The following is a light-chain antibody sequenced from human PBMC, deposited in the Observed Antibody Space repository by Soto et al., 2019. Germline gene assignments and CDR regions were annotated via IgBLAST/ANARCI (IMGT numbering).Light chain of an antibody. V-gene: IGLV2-14*01. CDR3: SSYTSDWGV. Sequence: QSVLTQPASVSGSVGQSIPISCTGTSSDVGGYDFVSWYQHHPGKAPKLIIYEVRTRPSGVSDRFSGSKSGNTASLTISGLQAEDEADYYCSSYTSDWGVFGTGTKLTVL. J-gene: IGLJ1*01. CDR1: SSDVGGYDF. CDR2: EVR.